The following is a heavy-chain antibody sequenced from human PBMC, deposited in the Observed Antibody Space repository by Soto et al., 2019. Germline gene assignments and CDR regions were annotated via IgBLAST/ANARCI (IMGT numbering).Heavy chain of an antibody. J-gene: IGHJ3*02. CDR2: IWYDGSNK. D-gene: IGHD3-22*01. V-gene: IGHV3-33*01. CDR1: GFTFSSYG. CDR3: ARDSSMIVVMYDAFDI. Sequence: PGGSLTLSCAASGFTFSSYGMHWVRQAPGKGLEWVAVIWYDGSNKYYADSVKGRFTISRDNSKNTLYLQMNSLRAEDTAVYYCARDSSMIVVMYDAFDIWGQGTMVTVSS.